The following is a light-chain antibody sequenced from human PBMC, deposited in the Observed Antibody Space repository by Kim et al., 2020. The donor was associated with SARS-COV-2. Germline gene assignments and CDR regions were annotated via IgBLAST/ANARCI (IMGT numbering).Light chain of an antibody. Sequence: GPSITISCTVTSRDVGAYTYVSWYQHHPGKGPKRILFDVSKRPPGVSNRSSGSKSGKTASLTTSGLQAEDEAHYYSNSYVSSNTYVVGTGTKCTVL. CDR1: SRDVGAYTY. J-gene: IGLJ1*01. CDR2: DVS. V-gene: IGLV2-14*03. CDR3: NSYVSSNTYV.